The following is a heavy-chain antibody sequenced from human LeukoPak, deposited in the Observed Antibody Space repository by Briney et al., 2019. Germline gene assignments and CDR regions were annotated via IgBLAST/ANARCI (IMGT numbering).Heavy chain of an antibody. J-gene: IGHJ4*02. D-gene: IGHD5-12*01. CDR2: ISWNSGSI. CDR3: TRVTNSGYDSGNFDY. Sequence: GGSLRLSCAASGFTFDDYAMHWVRQAPGKGLEWVSGISWNSGSIGYADSVKGRFTISRDNAKKSLFLQMNSLRAEDTAVYYCTRVTNSGYDSGNFDYWGQGTLVTVSS. V-gene: IGHV3-9*01. CDR1: GFTFDDYA.